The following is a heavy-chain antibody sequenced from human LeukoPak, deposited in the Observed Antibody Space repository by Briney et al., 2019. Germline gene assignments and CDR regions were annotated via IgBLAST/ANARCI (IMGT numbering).Heavy chain of an antibody. CDR2: ISGNSGYT. J-gene: IGHJ4*02. V-gene: IGHV3-11*06. CDR1: GFTFSDYY. Sequence: GGSLRLSCAASGFTFSDYYMSWIRQAPGKGLEWVSYISGNSGYTNYADSVEGRFTISRDSAKSSLYLQMDILRAEDTAVYYCARGGRKDALDYWGQGTLVTVSS. D-gene: IGHD1-14*01. CDR3: ARGGRKDALDY.